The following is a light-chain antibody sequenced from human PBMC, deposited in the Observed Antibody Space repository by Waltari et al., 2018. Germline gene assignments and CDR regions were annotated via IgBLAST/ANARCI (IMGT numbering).Light chain of an antibody. Sequence: QSALTQPASVSGSPGQSITISCAGTSSDVGAYNYLCWYQQHPGKAPKLMLYDVTKRPSGVSNRFSGSKSGNTASLTISGLQAEDEADYYCASHTSRTTWVFGGGTKVTVL. CDR3: ASHTSRTTWV. CDR1: SSDVGAYNY. CDR2: DVT. V-gene: IGLV2-14*01. J-gene: IGLJ3*02.